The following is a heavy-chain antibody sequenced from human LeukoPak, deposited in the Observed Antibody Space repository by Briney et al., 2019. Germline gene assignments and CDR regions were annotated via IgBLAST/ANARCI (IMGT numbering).Heavy chain of an antibody. CDR3: AKDTGGNGAYFYAMDV. D-gene: IGHD4-23*01. J-gene: IGHJ6*02. CDR2: INWNSDTK. Sequence: GGSLRLSCVGSGFAFHNYAMHWVRRPPGKGLEWVSAINWNSDTKAYADSVKGRFTISRDRARNSLYLRMDSLRPEDTALYYCAKDTGGNGAYFYAMDVWGQGTSVTVSS. V-gene: IGHV3-9*01. CDR1: GFAFHNYA.